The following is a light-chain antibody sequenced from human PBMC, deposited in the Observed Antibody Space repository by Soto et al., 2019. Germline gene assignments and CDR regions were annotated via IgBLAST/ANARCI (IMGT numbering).Light chain of an antibody. Sequence: DFVMTQNPLSSPVTLGQPASISCRSSQSLVHSDGNSYLSWLHQRPGQTPRLLIYMIFNLFSGVSDRFSGSGAVTDFTLKISRVEPEDVELYFCMQATQPYTFGQGTNLEIK. CDR1: QSLVHSDGNSY. V-gene: IGKV2-24*01. J-gene: IGKJ2*01. CDR2: MIF. CDR3: MQATQPYT.